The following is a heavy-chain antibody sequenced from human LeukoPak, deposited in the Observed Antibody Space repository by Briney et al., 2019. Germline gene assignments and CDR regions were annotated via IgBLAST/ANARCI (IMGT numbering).Heavy chain of an antibody. D-gene: IGHD6-6*01. CDR2: IKQDGSEK. CDR3: ATERSIAARPGVNY. CDR1: GFTFSSYW. Sequence: GGFLRLSCAASGFTFSSYWMSWVRQAPGKGLEWVANIKQDGSEKCYVDSVKGRFTISRDNAKNSLYLQMNSLRAEDTAVYYCATERSIAARPGVNYWGQGTLVTVSS. J-gene: IGHJ4*02. V-gene: IGHV3-7*04.